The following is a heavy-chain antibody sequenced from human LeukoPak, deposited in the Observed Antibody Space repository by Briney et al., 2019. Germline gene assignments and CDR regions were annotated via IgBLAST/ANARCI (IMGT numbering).Heavy chain of an antibody. CDR1: GFTVSDNY. CDR2: IYNTGAT. V-gene: IGHV3-53*01. D-gene: IGHD1-26*01. J-gene: IGHJ3*02. CDR3: ARIEWERLGRAFDI. Sequence: GGSLRLSCAASGFTVSDNYMTWVRQAPGKRLERVSSIYNTGATHYAESVKGRFTISRDNSKNTLFLQMNSLRAEDMAVYYCARIEWERLGRAFDIWGQGTMVTVSS.